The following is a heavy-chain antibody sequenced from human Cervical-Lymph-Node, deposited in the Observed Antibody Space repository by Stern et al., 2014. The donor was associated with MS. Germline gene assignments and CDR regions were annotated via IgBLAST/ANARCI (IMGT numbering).Heavy chain of an antibody. CDR1: GGTFSSYA. D-gene: IGHD2-21*02. J-gene: IGHJ6*02. CDR3: AREQAKLVSDGMDV. Sequence: VQLVESGAEVKRPGSSVKVSCKASGGTFSSYAISWVRHAPGQGLEWMGGFIPVFGTRNYAQKFQDRVMIAADESTSTAFKELSRRRADDTAIYYCAREQAKLVSDGMDVWGQGTTVTVSS. V-gene: IGHV1-69*01. CDR2: FIPVFGTR.